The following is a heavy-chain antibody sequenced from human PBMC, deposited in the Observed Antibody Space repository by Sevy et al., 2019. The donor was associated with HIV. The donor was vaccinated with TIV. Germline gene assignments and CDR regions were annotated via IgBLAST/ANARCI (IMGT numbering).Heavy chain of an antibody. CDR3: ASQPGYRSTYYGFSLSRTFDS. J-gene: IGHJ4*02. D-gene: IGHD6-19*01. V-gene: IGHV4-39*01. Sequence: SETLSLTCSVSGGPITSNNYYWGWIRQPPGKGLEWIGSIYHSGNTYYNPSLKSRVTVSVDTSRSHFSLKVTSVAASDTAVYFCASQPGYRSTYYGFSLSRTFDSWGPGTLVTVSS. CDR1: GGPITSNNYY. CDR2: IYHSGNT.